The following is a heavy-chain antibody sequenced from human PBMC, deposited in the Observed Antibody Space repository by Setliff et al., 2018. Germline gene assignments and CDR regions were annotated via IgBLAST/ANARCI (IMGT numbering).Heavy chain of an antibody. CDR1: GYTFTGYY. D-gene: IGHD3-22*01. CDR3: ARGEAMIVEQTDFDY. CDR2: INPNSGGT. J-gene: IGHJ4*02. V-gene: IGHV1-2*04. Sequence: GASVKVSCKASGYTFTGYYMHWVRQAPGQGLEWMGWINPNSGGTNYAQKFQGWVTMTRDTSISTAYMELSRLGSDDTAVYYCARGEAMIVEQTDFDYWGQGTLVTVSS.